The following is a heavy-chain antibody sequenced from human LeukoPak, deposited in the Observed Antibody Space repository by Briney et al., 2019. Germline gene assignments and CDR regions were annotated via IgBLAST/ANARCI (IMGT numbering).Heavy chain of an antibody. D-gene: IGHD4-17*01. J-gene: IGHJ3*02. Sequence: SETLSLTCSVSGDSIGRHYWSWIRQPPGKGLEWIGYISYSGNTRYNPSFQSRVTISMEMSKTHFSLKLTSVTAADTAVYYCTRLLNNDNAGDPDTFDIWGPGTMVTVSS. V-gene: IGHV4-59*08. CDR3: TRLLNNDNAGDPDTFDI. CDR1: GDSIGRHY. CDR2: ISYSGNT.